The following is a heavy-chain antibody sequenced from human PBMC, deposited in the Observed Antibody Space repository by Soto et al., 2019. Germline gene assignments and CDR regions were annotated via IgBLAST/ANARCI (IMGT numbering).Heavy chain of an antibody. Sequence: GGSLRLSCAASGFAFSPYAMTWVRQAPGKGLEWVSSISGSGGNTNYADSVKGRFTVSRDNSKRTLSLQMNSLTEEDTAIYYCAKGLRRLLRTQYYYGLDVWGRGTTVTVSS. CDR1: GFAFSPYA. D-gene: IGHD3-16*01. J-gene: IGHJ6*02. CDR2: ISGSGGNT. CDR3: AKGLRRLLRTQYYYGLDV. V-gene: IGHV3-23*01.